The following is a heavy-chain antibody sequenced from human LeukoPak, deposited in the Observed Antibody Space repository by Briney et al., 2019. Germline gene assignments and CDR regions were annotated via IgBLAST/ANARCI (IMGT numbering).Heavy chain of an antibody. V-gene: IGHV3-30*18. J-gene: IGHJ4*02. Sequence: GGSLRLSCAASGFXFTSYGIHWVRQAPGKGLEWVAVISYDVSDKYYVDSVKGRFTISRDTSKNTLYLQMNSLRAEDTAVYYCAKDRGSGYNWNDVLDYWGQGTLVTVSS. CDR2: ISYDVSDK. D-gene: IGHD1-20*01. CDR3: AKDRGSGYNWNDVLDY. CDR1: GFXFTSYG.